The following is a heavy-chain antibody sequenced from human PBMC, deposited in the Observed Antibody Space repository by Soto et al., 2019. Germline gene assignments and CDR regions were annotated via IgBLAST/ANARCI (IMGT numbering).Heavy chain of an antibody. CDR1: GGSVSSGSYY. V-gene: IGHV4-61*01. J-gene: IGHJ6*02. Sequence: PSETLSLTCTVSGGSVSSGSYYWSWIRQPPGKGLEWIGYIYYSGSTNYNPSLKSRVTISVDTSKNQFSLKLSSVTAADTAVYYCARVDSGSWRSYYYYGTDVWGQGTTVTVSS. CDR3: ARVDSGSWRSYYYYGTDV. D-gene: IGHD1-26*01. CDR2: IYYSGST.